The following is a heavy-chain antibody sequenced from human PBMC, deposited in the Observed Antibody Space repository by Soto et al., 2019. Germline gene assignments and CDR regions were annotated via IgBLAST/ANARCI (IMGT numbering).Heavy chain of an antibody. Sequence: QLGGSLRLSCAASGFTFSSYAMSWVRQAPGKGLEWVSAISGSGGSTYYADSVKGRFTISRDNSKNTLYLQMNSLRAEDTAVYYCAKDQDVKYYERGKENWFDPWGQGTLVTVSS. CDR1: GFTFSSYA. CDR3: AKDQDVKYYERGKENWFDP. V-gene: IGHV3-23*01. CDR2: ISGSGGST. J-gene: IGHJ5*02. D-gene: IGHD3-16*01.